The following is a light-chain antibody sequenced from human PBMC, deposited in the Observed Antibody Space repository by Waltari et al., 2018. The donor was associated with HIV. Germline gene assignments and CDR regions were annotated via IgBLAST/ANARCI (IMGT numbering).Light chain of an antibody. V-gene: IGKV1-5*03. Sequence: QMTQSPSTLSIDVGDRVTITCRASQRIYSRLAWYQQKLGKAPKLLIYEASALERGVPSRFSGSGSGTEVTLTISSLQPEDFATYYCQQYTDYPRTFGGGTKVEIK. CDR3: QQYTDYPRT. CDR2: EAS. J-gene: IGKJ4*01. CDR1: QRIYSR.